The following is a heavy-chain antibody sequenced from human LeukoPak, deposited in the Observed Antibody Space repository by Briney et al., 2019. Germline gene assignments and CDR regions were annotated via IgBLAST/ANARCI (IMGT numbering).Heavy chain of an antibody. J-gene: IGHJ6*04. CDR2: IYNSGST. CDR3: ARVGIAAAGTLSPYYGMDV. D-gene: IGHD6-13*01. Sequence: SETLSLTCAVSGYSISSGYYWGWIRPPPGKGLEWIGIIYNSGSTYYNPSLKSRVTISVDTSKNQFSLKLSSVTAADTAVYYCARVGIAAAGTLSPYYGMDVWGKGTTVTVSS. CDR1: GYSISSGYY. V-gene: IGHV4-38-2*01.